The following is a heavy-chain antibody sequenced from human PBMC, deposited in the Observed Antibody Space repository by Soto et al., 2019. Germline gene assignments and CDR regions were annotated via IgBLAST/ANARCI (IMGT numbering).Heavy chain of an antibody. CDR3: AKEPEGSAPVKYYFDY. CDR2: ISGSGGST. J-gene: IGHJ4*02. V-gene: IGHV3-23*01. Sequence: EVQLLESGGGLVQPGGSLRLSCAASGFTFSSYAMSWVRQAPGKGLEWVSAISGSGGSTYYADSVKGRFTISRDNSKNTMYLQMNSLRAEDTAVYYCAKEPEGSAPVKYYFDYWGQGTLVTVSS. CDR1: GFTFSSYA.